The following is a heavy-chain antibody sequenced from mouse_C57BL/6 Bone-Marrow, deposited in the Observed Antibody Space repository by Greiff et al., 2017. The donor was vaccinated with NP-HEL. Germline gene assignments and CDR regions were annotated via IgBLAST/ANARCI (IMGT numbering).Heavy chain of an antibody. D-gene: IGHD6-1*01. CDR2: ISDGGSYT. Sequence: EVKLVESGGGLVKPGGSLKLSCAASGFTFSSYAMSWVRQTPEKRLEWVATISDGGSYTYYPDNVKGRFTISRDNAKNNLYLQMSHLKSEDTAMYYCARDQVARYYFDYWGQGTTLTVSS. CDR1: GFTFSSYA. V-gene: IGHV5-4*01. CDR3: ARDQVARYYFDY. J-gene: IGHJ2*01.